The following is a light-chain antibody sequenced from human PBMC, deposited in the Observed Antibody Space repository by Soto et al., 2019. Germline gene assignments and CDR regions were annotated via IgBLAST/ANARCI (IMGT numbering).Light chain of an antibody. CDR1: QSVSSN. CDR2: GAS. Sequence: DIVMTQSPATLSVSPGERATLSCRASQSVSSNLAWYQQKPGQDPRLLIYGASTRATGIPAKFSGSGSGTEFTLTISSXQSEDFAVYYCQQYNNWLVTFGGGTKVEIK. CDR3: QQYNNWLVT. J-gene: IGKJ4*01. V-gene: IGKV3-15*01.